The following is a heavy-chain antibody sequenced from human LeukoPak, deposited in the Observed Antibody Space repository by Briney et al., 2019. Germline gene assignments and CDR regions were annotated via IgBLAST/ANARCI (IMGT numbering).Heavy chain of an antibody. J-gene: IGHJ3*01. CDR2: IRRKRQSYST. D-gene: IGHD3-16*01. V-gene: IGHV3-72*01. CDR1: GFTFSDYI. Sequence: GGSLRLSCEASGFTFSDYILDWVRQAPGKGLEWVGRIRRKRQSYSTEYAASVKGRFTISRDDSKNSLFLDMNSLKTEDTAVYHCSRDGGASYESAFDFWGRGTMVTVSS. CDR3: SRDGGASYESAFDF.